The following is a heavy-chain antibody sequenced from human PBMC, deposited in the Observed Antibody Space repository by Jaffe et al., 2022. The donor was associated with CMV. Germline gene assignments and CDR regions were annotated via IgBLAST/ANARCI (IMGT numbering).Heavy chain of an antibody. CDR3: AKGDYYYDISGYKVTYFDN. CDR1: GFTFRIYA. D-gene: IGHD3-22*01. J-gene: IGHJ4*02. V-gene: IGHV3-23*01. Sequence: EVQLLESGGGLVQPGGSLRLSCAASGFTFRIYAMTWVRQAPGKRLEWVSTLSDSSDSTYYADSVKGRFTISRDDSKNTLYLQMNSLRAEDTAVYYCAKGDYYYDISGYKVTYFDNWGQGTLVTVSS. CDR2: LSDSSDST.